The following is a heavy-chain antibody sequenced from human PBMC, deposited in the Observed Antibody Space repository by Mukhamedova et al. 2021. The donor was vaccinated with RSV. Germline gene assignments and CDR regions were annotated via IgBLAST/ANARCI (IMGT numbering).Heavy chain of an antibody. CDR3: CREIAWLIDY. CDR2: GTT. V-gene: IGHV3-49*02. J-gene: IGHJ4*02. D-gene: IGHD6-19*01. Sequence: GTTEYAASVKGRFSISRDDSKSIAYLQMNSLKTEDTAVYYCCREIAWLIDYWGQGILVTVSS.